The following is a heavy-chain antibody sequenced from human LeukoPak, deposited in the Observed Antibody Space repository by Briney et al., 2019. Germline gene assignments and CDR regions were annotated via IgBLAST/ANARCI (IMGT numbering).Heavy chain of an antibody. CDR3: VQNIE. CDR2: ISYDGSNK. Sequence: GGSLRLSCAASGFTFSSYAMHWVRQAPGKGLEWVAVISYDGSNKYYADSVKGRFTISRDNSKNTLYLQMNSLRAEDTAVYYCVQNIEWGQGTLVTVSS. V-gene: IGHV3-30-3*01. D-gene: IGHD1/OR15-1a*01. CDR1: GFTFSSYA. J-gene: IGHJ4*02.